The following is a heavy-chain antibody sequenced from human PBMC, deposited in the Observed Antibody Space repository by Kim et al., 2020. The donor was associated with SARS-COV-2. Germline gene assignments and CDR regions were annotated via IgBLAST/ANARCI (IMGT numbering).Heavy chain of an antibody. D-gene: IGHD5-12*01. J-gene: IGHJ4*02. V-gene: IGHV3-7*01. CDR2: SEK. Sequence: SEKYYVDSVKGRFTISRDNAKNSLYLQMNSLRAEDTAVYYCASGKVATGLWGQGTLVTVSS. CDR3: ASGKVATGL.